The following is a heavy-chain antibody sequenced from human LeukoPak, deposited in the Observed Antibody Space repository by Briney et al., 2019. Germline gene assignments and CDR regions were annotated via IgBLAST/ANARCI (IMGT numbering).Heavy chain of an antibody. CDR2: MNPNSGNT. J-gene: IGHJ4*02. CDR3: ARNVASTGYFVY. D-gene: IGHD2-21*01. V-gene: IGHV1-8*01. CDR1: GYAFTTYD. Sequence: ASVKVSCKASGYAFTTYDNNWVRQATGQGLEWLGWMNPNSGNTGYAQKFQGRVSMTRDTSISTAYMELSSLRSEDTAVYYCARNVASTGYFVYWGQGTLVTVSS.